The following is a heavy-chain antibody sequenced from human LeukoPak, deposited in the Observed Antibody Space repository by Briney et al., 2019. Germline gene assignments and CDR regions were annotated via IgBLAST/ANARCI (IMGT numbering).Heavy chain of an antibody. CDR3: AGWAYSSSWYWIDY. CDR1: GITISNHW. J-gene: IGHJ4*02. V-gene: IGHV3-7*01. Sequence: PGGSLRLSCAASGITISNHWMTWVRQAPGKGPEWVANIKQDGSETYYVDSVKGRFTISRDNAKNSLFLQMNSLRAEDTAVYYCAGWAYSSSWYWIDYWGRGTLVTVSS. D-gene: IGHD6-13*01. CDR2: IKQDGSET.